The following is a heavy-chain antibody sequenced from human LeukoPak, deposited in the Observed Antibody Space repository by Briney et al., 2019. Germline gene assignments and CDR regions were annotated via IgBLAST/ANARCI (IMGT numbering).Heavy chain of an antibody. CDR3: AKDRGSGWYLGVDY. CDR1: GFTFSSYG. V-gene: IGHV3-30*18. CDR2: ISYDGSNK. Sequence: GGSLRLSCAASGFTFSSYGMHWVRQAPGKGLEWVAVISYDGSNKYYAGSVKGRFTISRDNSKNTLYLQMNSLRAEDTAVYYCAKDRGSGWYLGVDYWGQGTLVTVSS. J-gene: IGHJ4*02. D-gene: IGHD6-19*01.